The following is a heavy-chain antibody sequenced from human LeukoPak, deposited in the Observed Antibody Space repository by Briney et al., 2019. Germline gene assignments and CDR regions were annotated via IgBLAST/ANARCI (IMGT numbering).Heavy chain of an antibody. Sequence: PGGSLRLSCAASGFTFSSYEMNWVRQAPGKGLEWVSYISSSGSTIYYADSVKGRFTISRGNAKNSLYLQMNSLRAEDTAVYYCARGGVRNYFDYWGQGTLVTVSS. J-gene: IGHJ4*02. V-gene: IGHV3-48*03. CDR1: GFTFSSYE. CDR2: ISSSGSTI. D-gene: IGHD3-3*01. CDR3: ARGGVRNYFDY.